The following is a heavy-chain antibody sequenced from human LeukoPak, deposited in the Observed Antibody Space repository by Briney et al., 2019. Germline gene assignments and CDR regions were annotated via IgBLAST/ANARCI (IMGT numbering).Heavy chain of an antibody. CDR2: INHSGST. J-gene: IGHJ4*02. D-gene: IGHD3-10*01. V-gene: IGHV4-34*01. CDR1: GGSFSGYY. Sequence: PSETLSLTCAVYGGSFSGYYWSWIRQPPGKGLEWIGEINHSGSTNYNPSLKSRVTISVDTSKHQFSLKLSSVTAADTAVYYCARGAMVRGVIITSDYWGQGTLVTVSS. CDR3: ARGAMVRGVIITSDY.